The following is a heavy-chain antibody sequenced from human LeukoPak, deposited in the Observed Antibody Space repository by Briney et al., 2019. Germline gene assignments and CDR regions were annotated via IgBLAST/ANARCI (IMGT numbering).Heavy chain of an antibody. Sequence: GGSLRLSCAASGFTFSSYSMNWVRQAPGKGLEWVSSISSSSSYIYYADSVRGRFTISRDNAENSLYLQMDSLRVEDTAVYYCARGETRVWGQGTLVTVSS. J-gene: IGHJ4*02. CDR3: ARGETRV. V-gene: IGHV3-21*04. CDR2: ISSSSSYI. CDR1: GFTFSSYS.